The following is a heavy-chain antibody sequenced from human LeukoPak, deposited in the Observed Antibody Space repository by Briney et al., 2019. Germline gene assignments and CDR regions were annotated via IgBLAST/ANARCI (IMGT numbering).Heavy chain of an antibody. CDR1: AFTFSSYR. D-gene: IGHD4-23*01. V-gene: IGHV3-7*01. Sequence: GGSQRLFCEASAFTFSSYRMSWVRQAPGKGLEWVANMKEDGGEINYVASVKGRFTISRDNAKNSLFLQMNSPRVEDTAVYYCARDRGYSTFDYWGQGTLVTVSS. CDR3: ARDRGYSTFDY. J-gene: IGHJ4*02. CDR2: MKEDGGEI.